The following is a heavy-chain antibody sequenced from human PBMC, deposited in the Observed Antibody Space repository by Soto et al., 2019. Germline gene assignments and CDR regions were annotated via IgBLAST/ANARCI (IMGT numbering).Heavy chain of an antibody. CDR2: INPNSGGT. CDR1: GYTFTGYY. Sequence: ASVKVSFKASGYTFTGYYMHWVRQAPGQGLEWMGWINPNSGGTNYAQKFQGRVTMTRDTSISTAYMELSRLRSDDTAVYYCARDGTGGSGSYYGYYYGMDVWGQGTTVTVSS. D-gene: IGHD3-10*01. V-gene: IGHV1-2*02. J-gene: IGHJ6*02. CDR3: ARDGTGGSGSYYGYYYGMDV.